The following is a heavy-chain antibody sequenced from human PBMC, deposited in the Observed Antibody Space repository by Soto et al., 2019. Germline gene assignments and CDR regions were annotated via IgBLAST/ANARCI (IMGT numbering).Heavy chain of an antibody. V-gene: IGHV1-18*01. CDR1: GYSFTTYG. CDR2: ISAYNGNT. D-gene: IGHD6-25*01. Sequence: QVQLVQSGAEVKKPGASVKVSCKASGYSFTTYGVSWARQAPGQGLEWMGWISAYNGNTNYAQKLQGRVTMTTDTSRSTAYMELRSLRSDDTAVYYGASDYPAAAGSAYWGQGTLVTVSS. CDR3: ASDYPAAAGSAY. J-gene: IGHJ4*02.